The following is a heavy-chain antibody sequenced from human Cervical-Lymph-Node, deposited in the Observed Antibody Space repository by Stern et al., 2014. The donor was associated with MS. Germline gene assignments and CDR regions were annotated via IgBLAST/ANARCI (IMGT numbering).Heavy chain of an antibody. CDR1: GGSISSSGDY. CDR2: VYFSGST. V-gene: IGHV4-39*01. D-gene: IGHD2-2*01. CDR3: ARGFSVVVPAAISWFDP. J-gene: IGHJ5*02. Sequence: QLQLQESGPGLVKPSETLSLTCNVSGGSISSSGDYWGWVRQPPGKGLEWIGSVYFSGSTYYNPSLKRRITIYVDTYKNQVSLTLSSVTAADTAVYYCARGFSVVVPAAISWFDPWGRGTLVTVSS.